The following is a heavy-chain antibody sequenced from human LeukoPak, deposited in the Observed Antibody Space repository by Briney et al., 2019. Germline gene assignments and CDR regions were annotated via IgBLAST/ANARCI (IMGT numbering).Heavy chain of an antibody. D-gene: IGHD3-10*01. CDR1: GGSISSGGYY. CDR2: IYYSGST. J-gene: IGHJ6*02. Sequence: SETLSLTCTVSGGSISSGGYYWSWIRQHPGKGLEWIGYIYYSGSTYYNPSLKSRVTISVDTSKNQFSLKLSSVTAADTAVYYCARDRYYYGSGSYLRYYYYGMDVWGRGTTVTVYS. V-gene: IGHV4-31*03. CDR3: ARDRYYYGSGSYLRYYYYGMDV.